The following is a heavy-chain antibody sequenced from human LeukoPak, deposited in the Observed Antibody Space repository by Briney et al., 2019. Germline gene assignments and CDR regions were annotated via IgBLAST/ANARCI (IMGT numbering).Heavy chain of an antibody. CDR3: ARVNTYYYDSSGYPTEYFDY. V-gene: IGHV7-4-1*02. Sequence: ASVKVSCKASGYTFTTYDITWVRQAPGQGLEWMGWINTNTGNPTYAQGFTGRFVFSLDTSVSTAYLQISSLKAEDTAVYYCARVNTYYYDSSGYPTEYFDYWGQGTLVTVSS. J-gene: IGHJ4*02. CDR2: INTNTGNP. CDR1: GYTFTTYD. D-gene: IGHD3-22*01.